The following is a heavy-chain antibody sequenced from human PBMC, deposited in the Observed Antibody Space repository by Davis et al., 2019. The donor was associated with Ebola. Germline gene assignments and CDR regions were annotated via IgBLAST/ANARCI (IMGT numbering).Heavy chain of an antibody. CDR3: AKFSFLGGMDV. Sequence: GESLKISCQGSGYSFTNFWIGWVRQMPGKGLEWMGIIYPGDSDIRYSPSFQGQVTISADKSISTAYLQWSSLKASDTAMYYCAKFSFLGGMDVWGQGTTVTVSS. CDR1: GYSFTNFW. V-gene: IGHV5-51*01. J-gene: IGHJ6*02. D-gene: IGHD3-3*01. CDR2: IYPGDSDI.